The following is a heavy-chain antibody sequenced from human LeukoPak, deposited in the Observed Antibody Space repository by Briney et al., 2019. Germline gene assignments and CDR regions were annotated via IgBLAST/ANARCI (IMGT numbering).Heavy chain of an antibody. V-gene: IGHV4-39*07. J-gene: IGHJ3*02. D-gene: IGHD3-22*01. CDR1: GGSISSSSYY. CDR2: IYYSGST. CDR3: ARDPITMIVEDAFDI. Sequence: SETLSLTCTVSGGSISSSSYYWGWIRQPPGKGLGWIGSIYYSGSTSYNPSLKSRVTISVDTSKTQFSLKLSSVTAADTAVYYCARDPITMIVEDAFDIWGQGTMVTVSS.